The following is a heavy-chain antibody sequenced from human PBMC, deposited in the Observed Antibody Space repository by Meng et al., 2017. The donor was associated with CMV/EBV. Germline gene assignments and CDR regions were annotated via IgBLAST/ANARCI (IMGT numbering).Heavy chain of an antibody. V-gene: IGHV4-4*07. Sequence: VHLQGWAPGLVNPSETLALTCTVSGGSISSYYWSWIRQPAGKGLEWIGRIYTSGSTNYNPSLKSRVTMSVDTSKNQFSLKLSSVTAADTAVYYCARGGLYYYDSSGHFDYWGQGTLVTVSS. J-gene: IGHJ4*02. CDR1: GGSISSYY. CDR3: ARGGLYYYDSSGHFDY. D-gene: IGHD3-22*01. CDR2: IYTSGST.